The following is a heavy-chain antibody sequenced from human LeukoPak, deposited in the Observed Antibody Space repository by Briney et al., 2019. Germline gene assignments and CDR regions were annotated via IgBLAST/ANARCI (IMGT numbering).Heavy chain of an antibody. CDR2: ISGSSEYI. J-gene: IGHJ4*02. CDR1: GFTFSSFI. D-gene: IGHD3-22*01. Sequence: GGSLRLSCAASGFTFSSFIMIWLRQAPGKGREGVSSISGSSEYIYYADSVKGRFTISRDNAKNSLYLQKNSLRAEDTAVYYCARGHYDTSGYSNYFDYWGQETLVTVSS. CDR3: ARGHYDTSGYSNYFDY. V-gene: IGHV3-21*01.